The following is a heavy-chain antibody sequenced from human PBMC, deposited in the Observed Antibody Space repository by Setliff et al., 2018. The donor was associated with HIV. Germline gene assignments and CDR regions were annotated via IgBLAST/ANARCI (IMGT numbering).Heavy chain of an antibody. V-gene: IGHV4-59*01. CDR2: ISYTGGT. D-gene: IGHD5-12*01. CDR1: GDSIRNDY. CDR3: ARGHEWLRN. Sequence: PSETLSLTCTVSGDSIRNDYWTWIRQSPEKRLEWIAYISYTGGTNYNPSLKSRVTLSLDASKNQISLKLRSVIAADTAMYYCARGHEWLRNWGQGTLVTVSS. J-gene: IGHJ4*02.